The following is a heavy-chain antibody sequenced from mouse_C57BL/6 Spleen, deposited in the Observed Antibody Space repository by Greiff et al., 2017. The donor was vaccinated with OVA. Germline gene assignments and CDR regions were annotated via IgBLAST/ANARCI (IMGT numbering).Heavy chain of an antibody. CDR3: ARRDYYGSFFDY. J-gene: IGHJ2*01. V-gene: IGHV1-82*01. CDR1: GYAFSSSW. CDR2: IYPGDGDT. D-gene: IGHD1-1*01. Sequence: VQLQQSGPELVKPGASVKISCKASGYAFSSSWMNWVKQRPGKGLEWIGRIYPGDGDTNYNGKFKGKATLTADKSSSTAYMQLSSLTSEDSAVYFCARRDYYGSFFDYWGQGTTLTVSS.